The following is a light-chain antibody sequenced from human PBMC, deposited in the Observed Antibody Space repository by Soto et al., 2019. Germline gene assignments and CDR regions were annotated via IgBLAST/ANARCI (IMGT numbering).Light chain of an antibody. CDR1: SSDVGGYNY. CDR2: EVS. Sequence: VLTQPPSASGSPGQSVTISCTGTSSDVGGYNYVSWYQQHPGKAPKLMIYEVSKRPSGVPDRFSGSKSGNTASLTVSGLQAEDEADYYCSSYAGSNNYVFGTGTKVP. V-gene: IGLV2-8*01. J-gene: IGLJ1*01. CDR3: SSYAGSNNYV.